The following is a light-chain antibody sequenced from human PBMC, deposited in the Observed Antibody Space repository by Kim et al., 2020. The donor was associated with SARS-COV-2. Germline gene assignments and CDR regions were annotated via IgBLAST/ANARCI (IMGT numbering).Light chain of an antibody. J-gene: IGLJ1*01. V-gene: IGLV3-19*01. Sequence: VALGQTVRITCQGDSLRSYYASWYQQKPGQAPVLVIYGKNNRPAGIPDRFSGSSSGNTASLTITGAQAEDEADYYCNSRDSSGNHVFGTGTKVTVL. CDR1: SLRSYY. CDR2: GKN. CDR3: NSRDSSGNHV.